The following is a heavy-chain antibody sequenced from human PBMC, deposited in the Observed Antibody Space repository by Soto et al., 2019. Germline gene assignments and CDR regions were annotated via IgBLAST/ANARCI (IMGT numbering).Heavy chain of an antibody. D-gene: IGHD3-10*01. CDR2: INQIGES. CDR1: GGSLTDYW. CDR3: ARDFGAGAHFDH. J-gene: IGHJ4*02. V-gene: IGHV4-34*01. Sequence: QVHLQQWGTGLLKPSETLSLTCAVYGGSLTDYWWTWIRQTPGKGLEWIGEINQIGESNHNPSLKSRVTISLDTSQNQSSSKLTSVTVADTAVYYCARDFGAGAHFDHWGQGSLVTVSS.